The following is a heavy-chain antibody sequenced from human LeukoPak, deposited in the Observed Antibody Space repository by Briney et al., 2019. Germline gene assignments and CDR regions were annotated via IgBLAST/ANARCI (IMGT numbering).Heavy chain of an antibody. CDR1: GYTFSSYG. J-gene: IGHJ4*02. CDR2: ISAYDGNT. D-gene: IGHD5-18*01. CDR3: VRAVRGYSYAYLPY. V-gene: IGHV1-18*01. Sequence: GASVKVSCKASGYTFSSYGISWVRQAPGQGLEWMGWISAYDGNTDYAQNLQGRVTMTTDTSTSTAYMELRSLRSDDTAVYYCVRAVRGYSYAYLPYWGQGTLVTVSS.